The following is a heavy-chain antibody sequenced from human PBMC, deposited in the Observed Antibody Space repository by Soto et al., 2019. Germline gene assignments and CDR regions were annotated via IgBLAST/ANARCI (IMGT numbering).Heavy chain of an antibody. J-gene: IGHJ5*02. Sequence: SETLSLTCAVYGGSFSGYYWSWIRQPPGKGLEWIGEINHSGSTNYNPSLKSRVTISVDTSKNQFSLKLGSVTAADTAVYYCARGLKGYCSSTSCLVDYNWFDPWGQGTLVTVAS. D-gene: IGHD2-2*01. CDR3: ARGLKGYCSSTSCLVDYNWFDP. CDR2: INHSGST. V-gene: IGHV4-34*01. CDR1: GGSFSGYY.